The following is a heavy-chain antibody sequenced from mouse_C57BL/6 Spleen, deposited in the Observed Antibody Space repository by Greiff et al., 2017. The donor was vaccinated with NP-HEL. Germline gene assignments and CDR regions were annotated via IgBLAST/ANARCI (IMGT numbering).Heavy chain of an antibody. V-gene: IGHV1-64*01. CDR1: GYTFTSYW. CDR2: IHPNSGST. Sequence: QVQLQQPGAELVKPGASVKLSCKASGYTFTSYWMHWVKQRPGQGLEWIGMIHPNSGSTNYNEKFKSKATLTVDKSSSTAYMQLSSLTSGDSAVYYCARDCYDVPDWGQGTLVTVSA. D-gene: IGHD2-12*01. CDR3: ARDCYDVPD. J-gene: IGHJ3*01.